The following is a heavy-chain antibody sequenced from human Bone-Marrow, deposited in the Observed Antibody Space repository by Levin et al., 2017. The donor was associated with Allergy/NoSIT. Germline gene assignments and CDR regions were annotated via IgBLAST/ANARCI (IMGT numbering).Heavy chain of an antibody. D-gene: IGHD2-21*01. Sequence: SCAVSGVSFGPAYSQWSWVRQPPGSGPEWIGEIDYRGTTNYSPSLLSRATISLDKSTNQVPLRLNPVTAADTAVYYCVKAESIAVALPFSYYRDVWGEGTKVTVSS. J-gene: IGHJ6*04. CDR2: IDYRGTT. CDR3: VKAESIAVALPFSYYRDV. CDR1: GVSFGPAYSQ. V-gene: IGHV4-34*01.